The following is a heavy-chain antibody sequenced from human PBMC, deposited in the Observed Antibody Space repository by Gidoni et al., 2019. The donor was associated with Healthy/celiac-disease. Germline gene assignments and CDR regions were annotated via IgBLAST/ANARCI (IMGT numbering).Heavy chain of an antibody. V-gene: IGHV4-34*01. Sequence: QVQLQQWGAGLLKPSETLSLTCAVYGGSFSGYYWSWIRQPPGKGLEWIGEINHSGSTNYNPSLKSRVTISVDTSKNQFSLKLSSVTAADTAVYYCARAGLVTHERGYYYYYGMDVWGQGTTVTVSS. CDR3: ARAGLVTHERGYYYYYGMDV. CDR2: INHSGST. J-gene: IGHJ6*02. CDR1: GGSFSGYY. D-gene: IGHD4-4*01.